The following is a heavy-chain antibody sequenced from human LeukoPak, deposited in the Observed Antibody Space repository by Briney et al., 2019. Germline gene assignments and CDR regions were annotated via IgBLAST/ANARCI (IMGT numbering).Heavy chain of an antibody. D-gene: IGHD5-18*01. Sequence: ASVKVSCKASGGTFSSYAISWVRQAPGQGLEWMGGIIPIFGTANYAQKFQGRVTITTDESTSTAYMELSSLRSEDTAVYYCARGGYSYGLEAPQWFAPWGQGTLVTVSS. CDR1: GGTFSSYA. J-gene: IGHJ5*02. V-gene: IGHV1-69*05. CDR3: ARGGYSYGLEAPQWFAP. CDR2: IIPIFGTA.